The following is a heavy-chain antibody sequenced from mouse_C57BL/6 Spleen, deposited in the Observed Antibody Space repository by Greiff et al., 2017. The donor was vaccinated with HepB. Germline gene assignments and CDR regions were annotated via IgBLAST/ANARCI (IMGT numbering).Heavy chain of an antibody. V-gene: IGHV5-12*01. CDR3: ARLETTVVAHWYFDV. CDR2: ISNGGGST. CDR1: GFTFSDYY. D-gene: IGHD1-1*01. Sequence: EVMLVESGGGLVQPGGSLKLSCAASGFTFSDYYMYWVRQTPEKRLEWVAYISNGGGSTYYPDTVKGRFTISRDNAKNTLYLQMSRLKSEDTAMYYCARLETTVVAHWYFDVWGTGTTVTVSS. J-gene: IGHJ1*03.